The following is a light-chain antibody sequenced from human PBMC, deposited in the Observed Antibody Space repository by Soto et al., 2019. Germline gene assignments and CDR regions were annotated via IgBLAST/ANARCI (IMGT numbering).Light chain of an antibody. J-gene: IGKJ1*01. V-gene: IGKV3-20*01. CDR2: GAS. CDR3: QEYNTWPWT. CDR1: QSVSSSY. Sequence: EIVLTQSPGTLSLSPGERATLSCRASQSVSSSYLAWYQQKPGQAPRLLIYGASSRATGIPDRFSGSGSGTDFTLTISRLEPEDSAVYYCQEYNTWPWTFGQGTKVEFK.